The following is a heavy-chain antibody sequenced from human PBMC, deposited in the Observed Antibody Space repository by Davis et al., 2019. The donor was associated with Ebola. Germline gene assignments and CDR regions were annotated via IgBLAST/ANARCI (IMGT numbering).Heavy chain of an antibody. CDR3: ARVGRYFDWFSSYGMDV. V-gene: IGHV3-11*01. Sequence: GESLKISCAASGFIFSDYYVSWIRQAPGKGLEWVSHISSSGSTIYYGDSVKGRFTISRDNAKKSLYLQMNSLRAEDTAVYYCARVGRYFDWFSSYGMDVWGKGTTVTVSS. CDR1: GFIFSDYY. J-gene: IGHJ6*04. D-gene: IGHD3-9*01. CDR2: ISSSGSTI.